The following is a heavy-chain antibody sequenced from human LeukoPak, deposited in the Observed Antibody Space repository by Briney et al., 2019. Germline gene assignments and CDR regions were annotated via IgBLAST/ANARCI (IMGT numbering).Heavy chain of an antibody. V-gene: IGHV4-38-2*01. D-gene: IGHD2-8*01. CDR1: GYSISSGHY. Sequence: SETLSLTCAVSGYSISSGHYWGWIRQPPGKGLEWIGSIYHSGSSYHNPSLKSRVTISVDTSTNQFFLRLSSVTAADTAVYYCARHGVSYTDPFDIWGQGTAVTVPS. CDR2: IYHSGSS. J-gene: IGHJ3*02. CDR3: ARHGVSYTDPFDI.